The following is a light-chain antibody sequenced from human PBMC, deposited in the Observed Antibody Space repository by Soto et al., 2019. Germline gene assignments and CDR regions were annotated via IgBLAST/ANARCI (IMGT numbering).Light chain of an antibody. V-gene: IGKV3-20*01. J-gene: IGKJ1*01. CDR3: QQYGSSGT. CDR2: GAS. Sequence: EVVMTQPPGTLSVSPGERATLSCRSSQNVRSNLAWYQQKPGQAPRLLIYGASNRATGIPDRFSGSGSGTDFTLTISRLEPEDFAVYYCQQYGSSGTFGQGTKVDI. CDR1: QNVRSN.